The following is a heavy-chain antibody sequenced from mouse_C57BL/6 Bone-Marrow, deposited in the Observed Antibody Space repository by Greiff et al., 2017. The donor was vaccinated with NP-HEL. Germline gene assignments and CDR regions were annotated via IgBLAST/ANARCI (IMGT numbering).Heavy chain of an antibody. J-gene: IGHJ4*01. V-gene: IGHV5-4*01. Sequence: EVQLVESGGGLVKPGGSLKLSCAASGFTFSSYAMSWVRQTPEKRLEWVATISDGGSYTYYPDNVKGRFTISRDNAKNNLYLQMSHLKSEDTAMYYCAKSLYSNYAYYAMDYWGQGTSVTVSS. CDR1: GFTFSSYA. CDR3: AKSLYSNYAYYAMDY. D-gene: IGHD2-5*01. CDR2: ISDGGSYT.